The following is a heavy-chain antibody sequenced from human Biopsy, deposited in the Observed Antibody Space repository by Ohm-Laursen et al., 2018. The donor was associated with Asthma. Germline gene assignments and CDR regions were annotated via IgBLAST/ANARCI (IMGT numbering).Heavy chain of an antibody. CDR3: ARDFTIGSGSPFHF. Sequence: SLRLSCAASGFVFSQCGMHWVRQVPGKGLEWVANIKHDGTEKNHVDSLKGRFTISRDNAKSSLHLQMSSLRAEDTAVYFCARDFTIGSGSPFHFWGPGTLVTVSS. J-gene: IGHJ4*01. D-gene: IGHD3-10*01. V-gene: IGHV3-7*01. CDR1: GFVFSQCG. CDR2: IKHDGTEK.